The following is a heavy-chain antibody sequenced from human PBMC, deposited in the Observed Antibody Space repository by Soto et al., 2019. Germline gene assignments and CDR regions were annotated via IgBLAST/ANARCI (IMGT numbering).Heavy chain of an antibody. CDR3: ARDRSYYISSGAFDI. CDR2: IISSSSYI. Sequence: EVQLVESGGGLVKPGGSLRLSCAASGFTFSSYSMNWVRQAPGKGLEWVSSIISSSSYIYYADSVKGRFTISRDNAKNSLYLQMNSLRAEDTAVYYCARDRSYYISSGAFDIWGQGTMVTVSS. V-gene: IGHV3-21*01. D-gene: IGHD3-10*01. J-gene: IGHJ3*02. CDR1: GFTFSSYS.